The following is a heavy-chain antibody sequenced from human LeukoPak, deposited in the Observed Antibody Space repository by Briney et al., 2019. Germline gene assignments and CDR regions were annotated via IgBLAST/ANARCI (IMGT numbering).Heavy chain of an antibody. J-gene: IGHJ4*02. CDR3: ARPRGYDYDC. Sequence: SETLSLTCAVYGGSYSGYYWSWIRQPPGKGLEWIGEINHSGSTNYNPSLKSRVTISVDTSKNQFSLKLSSVTAADTAVYYCARPRGYDYDCWGQGTLVTVSS. D-gene: IGHD5-12*01. CDR1: GGSYSGYY. CDR2: INHSGST. V-gene: IGHV4-34*01.